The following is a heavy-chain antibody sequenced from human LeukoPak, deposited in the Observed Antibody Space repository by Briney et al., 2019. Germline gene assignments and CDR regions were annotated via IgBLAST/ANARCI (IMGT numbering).Heavy chain of an antibody. CDR2: ISGSGGST. CDR3: ARAERFLEWYEDAFDI. CDR1: GFTFSSYA. J-gene: IGHJ3*02. V-gene: IGHV3-23*01. Sequence: GGSLRLSCAASGFTFSSYAMSWVRQAPGKGLEWVSAISGSGGSTYYADSVKGRFTISRDNSKNTLYLQMNSLRAEDTAVYYCARAERFLEWYEDAFDIWGQGTMVTVSS. D-gene: IGHD3-3*01.